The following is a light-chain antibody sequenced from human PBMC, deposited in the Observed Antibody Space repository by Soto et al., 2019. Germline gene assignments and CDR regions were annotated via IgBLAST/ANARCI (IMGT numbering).Light chain of an antibody. Sequence: DVVMTQSPLSLPVTLGQPASISCRSSQSLVSSDGNTYLSWFHQRPGQSPRRLIYKVSNRDSGVPDRFSGSGSGTDFTLKISRVGAEDVGVYYCMQGTHWPPWTFGQGTKVEIK. J-gene: IGKJ1*01. V-gene: IGKV2-30*01. CDR1: QSLVSSDGNTY. CDR2: KVS. CDR3: MQGTHWPPWT.